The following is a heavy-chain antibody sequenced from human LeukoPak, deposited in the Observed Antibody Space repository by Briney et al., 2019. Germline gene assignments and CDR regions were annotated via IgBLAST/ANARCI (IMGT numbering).Heavy chain of an antibody. CDR2: IIPIFGTA. J-gene: IGHJ4*02. CDR1: GGTFSRLP. D-gene: IGHD3-22*01. Sequence: GASVKVSCKTSGGTFSRLPISGVRQAPGQGLEWMGGIIPIFGTANYAQKFQGRVTITTDESTSTVYMEVTSLRSEDTAVYYCARGDGRGTSGYYDYWGQGTLVTVSS. V-gene: IGHV1-69*05. CDR3: ARGDGRGTSGYYDY.